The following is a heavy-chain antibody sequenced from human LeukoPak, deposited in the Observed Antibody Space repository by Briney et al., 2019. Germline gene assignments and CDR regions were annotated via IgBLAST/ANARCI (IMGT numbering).Heavy chain of an antibody. D-gene: IGHD6-19*01. CDR1: GDSISSSSYY. V-gene: IGHV4-39*01. Sequence: PSETLSLTCTVSGDSISSSSYYWGWVRQPPGRGVEWIGSIYYSGSTYYNPSLKSRVTISVDTSKNQFSLKLSSVTAADTAVYYCASLYSSGWHTRYYFDYWGQGTLVTVSS. J-gene: IGHJ4*02. CDR2: IYYSGST. CDR3: ASLYSSGWHTRYYFDY.